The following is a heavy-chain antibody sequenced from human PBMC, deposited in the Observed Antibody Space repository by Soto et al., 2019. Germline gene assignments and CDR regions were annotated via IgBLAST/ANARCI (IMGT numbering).Heavy chain of an antibody. J-gene: IGHJ6*02. CDR2: INHSGST. D-gene: IGHD1-26*01. Sequence: SETLSLTCAVYGGSFSGYYWSWIRQPPGKGLEWIGEINHSGSTNYNPSLKSRVTISVDTSKNQFSLKLSSVTAADTAVYYCARSIVGDTGYYYYGMDVWGQGTTVT. V-gene: IGHV4-34*01. CDR3: ARSIVGDTGYYYYGMDV. CDR1: GGSFSGYY.